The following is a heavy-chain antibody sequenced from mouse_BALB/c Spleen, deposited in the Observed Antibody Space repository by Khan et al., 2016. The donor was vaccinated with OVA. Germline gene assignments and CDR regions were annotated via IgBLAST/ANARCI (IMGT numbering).Heavy chain of an antibody. J-gene: IGHJ3*01. Sequence: QVQLKQSGPELKKPGESVKISCKASGYIFTNYGMNWVKQAPGQGLKWMGWLYPYTGDPSYADDFRGRFAFSSETSASTAYLQINNLKNEDTATEFCARGACYYDRRKNAWFAYGGQGTLVTVSA. CDR1: GYIFTNYG. CDR2: LYPYTGDP. V-gene: IGHV9-3-1*01. CDR3: ARGACYYDRRKNAWFAY. D-gene: IGHD1-1*01.